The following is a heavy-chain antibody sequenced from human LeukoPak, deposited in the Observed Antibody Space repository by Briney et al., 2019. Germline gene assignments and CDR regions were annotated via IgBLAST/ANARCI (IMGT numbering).Heavy chain of an antibody. V-gene: IGHV3-7*01. D-gene: IGHD4-11*01. CDR2: IKQDGSEK. CDR3: ARRHDSSNYPDY. Sequence: PGGSLRLSCVASGFTFSNDWLSWVRQAPGKGLEWLANIKQDGSEKSYVDSVKGRFTISRDNAKNSLYLQMNSLRAEDTAVYYCARRHDSSNYPDYWGQGTLVTVSS. J-gene: IGHJ4*02. CDR1: GFTFSNDW.